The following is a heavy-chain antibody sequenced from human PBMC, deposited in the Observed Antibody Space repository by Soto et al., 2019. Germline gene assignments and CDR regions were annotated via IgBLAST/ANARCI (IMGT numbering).Heavy chain of an antibody. CDR3: ARDYRGYTTGYAFDI. D-gene: IGHD5-18*01. Sequence: SETLSLTCTVSGGSVSSGSHYWRWFRQPPGKGLEWIGYVYYSGTTNYNPSLKSRVTISVDTSRNQFSLKLSSVTAADTAVYYCARDYRGYTTGYAFDIWGQGTMVT. CDR2: VYYSGTT. CDR1: GGSVSSGSHY. J-gene: IGHJ3*02. V-gene: IGHV4-61*01.